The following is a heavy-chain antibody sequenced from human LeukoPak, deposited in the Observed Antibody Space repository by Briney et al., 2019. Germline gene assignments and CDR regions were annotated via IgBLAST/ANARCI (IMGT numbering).Heavy chain of an antibody. CDR1: GGTFSSYA. CDR2: IIPIFGTA. Sequence: GSSVKVSCKASGGTFSSYAISWVRQAPGQGLEWMGGIIPIFGTANYAQKFQGRVTITADESTSTAYMELSSLRSEDTAVYYCARGYTPYSSSWENWFDPWGQGTLVTVSS. CDR3: ARGYTPYSSSWENWFDP. V-gene: IGHV1-69*01. J-gene: IGHJ5*02. D-gene: IGHD6-13*01.